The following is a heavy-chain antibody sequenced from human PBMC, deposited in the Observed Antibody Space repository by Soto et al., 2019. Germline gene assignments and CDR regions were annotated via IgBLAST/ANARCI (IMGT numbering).Heavy chain of an antibody. Sequence: QVQLVQSGAEVKKPGSSVKVSCKASGGTFSSYAISWVRQAPGQGLEWMGGIIPIFGTANYAQKFQGRVTITADESTSTAYMELSSLRSADTAVYYCARGDPPSHLYYYYGMDVWGQGTTVTVSS. D-gene: IGHD2-21*01. J-gene: IGHJ6*02. CDR1: GGTFSSYA. CDR3: ARGDPPSHLYYYYGMDV. V-gene: IGHV1-69*12. CDR2: IIPIFGTA.